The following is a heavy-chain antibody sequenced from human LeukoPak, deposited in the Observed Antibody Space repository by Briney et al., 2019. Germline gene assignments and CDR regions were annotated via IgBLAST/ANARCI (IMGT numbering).Heavy chain of an antibody. CDR2: IHHSGST. CDR3: ARDQRVVTVLDC. CDR1: DDSISSGYY. J-gene: IGHJ4*02. D-gene: IGHD3-3*01. Sequence: PSETLSLTCAVSDDSISSGYYWGWIRQPPGKGLEWIGSIHHSGSTYYNPSLKSRVIISVDTSKNQFSLKLSSMTAADTAVYYCARDQRVVTVLDCWGQGTLVTVSS. V-gene: IGHV4-38-2*02.